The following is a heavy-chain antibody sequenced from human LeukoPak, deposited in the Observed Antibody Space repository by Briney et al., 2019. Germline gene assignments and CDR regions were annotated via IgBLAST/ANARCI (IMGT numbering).Heavy chain of an antibody. CDR1: GFTFSSYS. J-gene: IGHJ3*02. V-gene: IGHV3-53*01. D-gene: IGHD4-11*01. CDR3: VRDAAYSAFNM. Sequence: GGSLRLSCAASGFTFSSYSMSWVRQAPGKGLEWVSVIYSGGSTYYADSVKGRFTISRDNSKNTLYLQMNSLRAEDTAVYYCVRDAAYSAFNMWGQGTMVTVSS. CDR2: IYSGGST.